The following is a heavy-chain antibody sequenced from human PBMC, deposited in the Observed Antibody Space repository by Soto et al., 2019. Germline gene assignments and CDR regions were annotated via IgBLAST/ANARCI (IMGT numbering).Heavy chain of an antibody. CDR2: VIPISGTA. Sequence: QAQLVQPGAEVKKPGSSVKVSCKASGGTLSSYAISWVRQAPGQGLVWMGGVIPISGTANHAQKFQGRVTSTADESTSTAYMELSSLRSEHPALYYRATSQGSSTSFETYYYHYDGMDVWGQGATVTVSS. V-gene: IGHV1-69*01. D-gene: IGHD2-2*01. CDR1: GGTLSSYA. CDR3: ATSQGSSTSFETYYYHYDGMDV. J-gene: IGHJ6*01.